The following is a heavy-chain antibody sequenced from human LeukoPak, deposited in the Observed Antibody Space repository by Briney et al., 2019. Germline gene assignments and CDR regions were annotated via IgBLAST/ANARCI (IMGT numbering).Heavy chain of an antibody. CDR3: ARGDVSYDSSGYYYY. D-gene: IGHD3-22*01. CDR1: GYTFTGYY. Sequence: ASVKVSCTASGYTFTGYYMHWVRQAPGQGLEWMGWINPNSGGTNYAQKFQGRVTMTTDTSISTAYMELGRLRSDDTAVYYCARGDVSYDSSGYYYYWGQGTLVTVSS. CDR2: INPNSGGT. J-gene: IGHJ4*02. V-gene: IGHV1-2*02.